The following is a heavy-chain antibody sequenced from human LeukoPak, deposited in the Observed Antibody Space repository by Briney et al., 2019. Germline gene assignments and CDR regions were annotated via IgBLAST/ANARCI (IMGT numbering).Heavy chain of an antibody. CDR1: GFTFDDYA. D-gene: IGHD3-22*01. J-gene: IGHJ4*02. CDR2: ISWNSANI. V-gene: IGHV3-9*01. CDR3: AKDTLSAYYDSSGSYPFFDS. Sequence: PGGSLRLSCAASGFTFDDYAMHWVRQVPGKGLEWVSGISWNSANIGYADPVKGRFTIPRDNAKKSLYLQMNSLRPEDTAFYYCAKDTLSAYYDSSGSYPFFDSWGQGTLVSVSS.